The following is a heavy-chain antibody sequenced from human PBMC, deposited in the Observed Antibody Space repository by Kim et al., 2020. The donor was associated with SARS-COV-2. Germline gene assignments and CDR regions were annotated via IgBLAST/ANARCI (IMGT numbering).Heavy chain of an antibody. Sequence: GGSLRLSCAASGFTFSSYGMHWVRQAPGKGLEWVAVIWYDGSNKYYADSVKGRFTISRDNSKNTLYLQMNSLRAEDTAVYYCAKDGTPDYYGSGSSGLYGMDVWGQGTTVTVSS. J-gene: IGHJ6*02. CDR2: IWYDGSNK. CDR3: AKDGTPDYYGSGSSGLYGMDV. V-gene: IGHV3-33*06. D-gene: IGHD3-10*01. CDR1: GFTFSSYG.